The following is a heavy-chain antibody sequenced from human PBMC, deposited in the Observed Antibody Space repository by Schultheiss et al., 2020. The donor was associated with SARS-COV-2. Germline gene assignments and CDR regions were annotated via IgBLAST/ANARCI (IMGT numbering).Heavy chain of an antibody. CDR1: GFTVSSNY. Sequence: GGSLRLSCAASGFTVSSNYMSWVRQAPGKGLEWVSVIYSGGSTYYADSVKGRFTISRDNSKNTLYLQMNSLRAEDTAVYYCAKDPELRGSYYWYYFDYWGQGTLVTVSS. J-gene: IGHJ4*02. CDR3: AKDPELRGSYYWYYFDY. D-gene: IGHD1-26*01. CDR2: IYSGGST. V-gene: IGHV3-53*01.